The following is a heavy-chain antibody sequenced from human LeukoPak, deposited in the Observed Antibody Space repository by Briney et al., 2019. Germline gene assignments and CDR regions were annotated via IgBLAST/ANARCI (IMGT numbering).Heavy chain of an antibody. CDR3: ARQSSGYYYGWFDP. V-gene: IGHV4-39*01. J-gene: IGHJ5*02. CDR1: GGSIIDSTYY. D-gene: IGHD3-22*01. CDR2: IFYTGNT. Sequence: SETLSLTCTVSGGSIIDSTYYWAWIRQPPGKGLEWIATIFYTGNTHYNPSLRSRVTMSVDTVKNQFSLNLNSVTAADTAVYYCARQSSGYYYGWFDPWGQGTLVTVSS.